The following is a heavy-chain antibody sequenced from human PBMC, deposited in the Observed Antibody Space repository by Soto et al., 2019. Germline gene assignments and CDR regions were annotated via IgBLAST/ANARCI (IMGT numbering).Heavy chain of an antibody. J-gene: IGHJ4*02. Sequence: SETLSLTCTVSGGSISSGGYCWSWIRQHPGKGLEWIGYIYYSGSTYYNPSLKSRVTISVDTSKNQFSLKLSSVTAADTAVYYCASGAYYGSGSYDYWGQGTLVTV. D-gene: IGHD3-10*01. CDR1: GGSISSGGYC. CDR2: IYYSGST. V-gene: IGHV4-31*03. CDR3: ASGAYYGSGSYDY.